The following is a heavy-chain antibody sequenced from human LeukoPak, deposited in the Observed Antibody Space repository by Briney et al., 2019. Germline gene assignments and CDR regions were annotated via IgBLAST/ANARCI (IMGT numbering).Heavy chain of an antibody. V-gene: IGHV3-48*03. J-gene: IGHJ5*02. CDR2: ISSSGSSI. D-gene: IGHD3-10*01. CDR1: GFSFSRYE. Sequence: PGGSLRLSCAASGFSFSRYEMNWVRQAPGKGLEWVSYISSSGSSIYNADSVKGRFTISRDNAKNSLYLQMNSLRAEDTAVYYCARGYYYGSGTLGPFDPWGQGTLVTVSS. CDR3: ARGYYYGSGTLGPFDP.